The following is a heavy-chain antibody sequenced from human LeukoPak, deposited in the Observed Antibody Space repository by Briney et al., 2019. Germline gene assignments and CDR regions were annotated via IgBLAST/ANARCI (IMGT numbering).Heavy chain of an antibody. D-gene: IGHD2-8*01. CDR2: INTDDSST. J-gene: IGHJ6*02. Sequence: GGSLRLSRAASGFTFSSYWMHWVRQAPGKGLVWVSRINTDDSSTSYADSVKGRFTISRDNAKNTLYLQMNSLRAEDSAVYYCAFTKTTYYYYGMDVWGQGTTVTVSS. V-gene: IGHV3-74*01. CDR3: AFTKTTYYYYGMDV. CDR1: GFTFSSYW.